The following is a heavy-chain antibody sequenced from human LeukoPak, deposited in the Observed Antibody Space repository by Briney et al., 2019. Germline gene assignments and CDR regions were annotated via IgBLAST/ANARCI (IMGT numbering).Heavy chain of an antibody. CDR2: ISYDGSNK. D-gene: IGHD4-17*01. V-gene: IGHV3-30-3*01. Sequence: GRSLRLSCAASGFTFSSYAMHWVRQAPGKGLEWVAVISYDGSNKYYADSVKGRFTISRDNSKNTLYLQMNSLRAEDTAVYYCARDRGTVTSPPGWWGQGTLVTVSS. CDR1: GFTFSSYA. J-gene: IGHJ4*02. CDR3: ARDRGTVTSPPGW.